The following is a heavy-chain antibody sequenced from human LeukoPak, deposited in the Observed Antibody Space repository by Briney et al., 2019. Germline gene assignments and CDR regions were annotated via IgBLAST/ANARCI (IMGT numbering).Heavy chain of an antibody. CDR3: AGTQTYYDFWSGQKQYYYGTDV. J-gene: IGHJ6*02. Sequence: SETLSLTCTVSGGSISSGSYYWRWIRQPAGKGLEWIGRIYTSGSTNYNPSLKSRVTISVDTSKNQFSLKLSSVTAADTAVYYCAGTQTYYDFWSGQKQYYYGTDVWGQGTTVTVSS. D-gene: IGHD3-3*01. CDR1: GGSISSGSYY. V-gene: IGHV4-61*02. CDR2: IYTSGST.